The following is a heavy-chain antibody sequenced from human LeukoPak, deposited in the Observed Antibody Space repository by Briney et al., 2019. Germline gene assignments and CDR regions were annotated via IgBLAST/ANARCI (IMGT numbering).Heavy chain of an antibody. CDR3: ARNDGDYVYYFDY. CDR2: IYYSGST. D-gene: IGHD4-17*01. J-gene: IGHJ4*02. CDR1: GGSISGSSYY. V-gene: IGHV4-39*07. Sequence: SETLSLTCTVSGGSISGSSYYWGWIRQPPGKGLEWIGSIYYSGSTYYNPSLKSRVTISVDTSKNQFSLKLSSVTAADTAVYYCARNDGDYVYYFDYWGQGTLVTVSS.